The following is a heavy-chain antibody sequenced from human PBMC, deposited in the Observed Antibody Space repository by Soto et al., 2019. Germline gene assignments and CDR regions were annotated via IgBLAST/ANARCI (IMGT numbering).Heavy chain of an antibody. CDR2: INPSSGGT. CDR1: GYTFTSYY. D-gene: IGHD2-15*01. CDR3: ARDLYCSGGSCVDY. Sequence: ASVKVSCKASGYTFTSYYMHWVRQAPGQGLEWMGIINPSSGGTSYAQKFQGRVTLTRDTSTSTVYMELSSLRSEDTAIYFCARDLYCSGGSCVDYWGQGTLVTVSS. J-gene: IGHJ4*02. V-gene: IGHV1-46*01.